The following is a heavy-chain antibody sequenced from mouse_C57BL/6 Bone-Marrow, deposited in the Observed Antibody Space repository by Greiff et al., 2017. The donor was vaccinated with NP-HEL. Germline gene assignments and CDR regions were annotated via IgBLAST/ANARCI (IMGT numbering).Heavy chain of an antibody. V-gene: IGHV1-53*01. CDR1: GYTFTSYW. D-gene: IGHD1-1*01. CDR3: AREEFIITVRRRYFDV. J-gene: IGHJ1*03. CDR2: INPSNGGT. Sequence: VQLQQPGTELVKPGASVKLSCKASGYTFTSYWMHWVKQRPGQGLEWIGNINPSNGGTNYNEKFKSKATLTVDKSSSTAYMQLSSLTSEDSAVYYCAREEFIITVRRRYFDVWGTGTTVTVSS.